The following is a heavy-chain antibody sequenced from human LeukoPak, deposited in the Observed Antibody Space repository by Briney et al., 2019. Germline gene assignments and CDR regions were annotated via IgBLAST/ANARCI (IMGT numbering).Heavy chain of an antibody. V-gene: IGHV4-39*02. J-gene: IGHJ4*02. CDR3: ARDKPHDY. CDR1: GGSISSSSYY. CDR2: IYYSGST. Sequence: PSETLSLTCTVSGGSISSSSYYWGWIRQPPGKGLEWIGSIYYSGSTYYNPSLKSRVTISVDTSKNQFSLKLSSVTAADTAVYYCARDKPHDYWGQGTLVTVSS.